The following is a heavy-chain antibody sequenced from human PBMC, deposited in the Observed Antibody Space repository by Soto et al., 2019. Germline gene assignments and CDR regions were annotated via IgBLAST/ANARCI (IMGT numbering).Heavy chain of an antibody. CDR1: GYTFTSYG. CDR3: ARVDSPYCHRRDIVVVVADTRGWFGT. J-gene: IGHJ5*02. D-gene: IGHD2-15*01. V-gene: IGHV1-18*01. Sequence: ASVKVSCKASGYTFTSYGISWVRQAPGQGLEWMGWISAYNGNTNYAQKLQGRVTMTTDTSTSTAYMELRSLRSDDTAVYYCARVDSPYCHRRDIVVVVADTRGWFGTWGQGTRVTVSS. CDR2: ISAYNGNT.